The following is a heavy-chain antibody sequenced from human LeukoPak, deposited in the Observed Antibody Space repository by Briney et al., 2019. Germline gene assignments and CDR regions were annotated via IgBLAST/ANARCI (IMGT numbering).Heavy chain of an antibody. Sequence: GGSLRLSCAASGFTFSSYSMNWVRQAPGKGLEWVSSISSSSSYIYYADSVKGRFTISRDNAKNSLYLQMNSLRAEDTAVHYCASGVTVTGDYWGQGTLVTVSS. D-gene: IGHD4-17*01. CDR2: ISSSSSYI. CDR1: GFTFSSYS. V-gene: IGHV3-21*01. CDR3: ASGVTVTGDY. J-gene: IGHJ4*02.